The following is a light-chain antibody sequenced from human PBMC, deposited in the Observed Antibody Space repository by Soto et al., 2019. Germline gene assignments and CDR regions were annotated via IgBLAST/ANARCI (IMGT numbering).Light chain of an antibody. J-gene: IGKJ2*01. Sequence: EIVLTQSPATLSLSPGESATLSCRASQSIATFLTWYQQKPGQPPRLLIYDASKRATGIPARFSGSGSGTDFSLTISSLEPDDFAIYYCQQRTNWPPTHTFGQGTKLEIK. CDR1: QSIATF. CDR2: DAS. V-gene: IGKV3-11*01. CDR3: QQRTNWPPTHT.